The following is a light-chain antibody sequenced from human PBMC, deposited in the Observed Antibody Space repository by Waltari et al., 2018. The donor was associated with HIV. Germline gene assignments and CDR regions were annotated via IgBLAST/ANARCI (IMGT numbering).Light chain of an antibody. V-gene: IGLV2-14*01. CDR3: SSYTSTTTLVV. CDR2: EVS. Sequence: QSALTQPASVSGSPGQSNTISCTGPSSDVRGYQYVYWYQQHPGKAPKLMIFEVSNRPSGVSNRFSGSKSGNTASLTISGLQAEDEAHYFCSSYTSTTTLVVFGGGTKLTVL. CDR1: SSDVRGYQY. J-gene: IGLJ3*02.